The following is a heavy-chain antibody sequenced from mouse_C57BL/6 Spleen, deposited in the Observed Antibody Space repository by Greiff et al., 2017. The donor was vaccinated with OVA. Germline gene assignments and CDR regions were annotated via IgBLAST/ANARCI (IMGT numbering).Heavy chain of an antibody. CDR3: TREGFTTVAYAMDY. CDR1: GFTFSSYA. V-gene: IGHV5-9-1*02. Sequence: EVNVVESGEGLVKPGGSLKLSCAASGFTFSSYAMSWVRQTPEKRLEWVAYISSGGDYIYYADTVKGRFTISRDNARNTLYLQMSSLKSEDTAMYYCTREGFTTVAYAMDYWGQGTSVTVSS. CDR2: ISSGGDYI. J-gene: IGHJ4*01. D-gene: IGHD1-1*01.